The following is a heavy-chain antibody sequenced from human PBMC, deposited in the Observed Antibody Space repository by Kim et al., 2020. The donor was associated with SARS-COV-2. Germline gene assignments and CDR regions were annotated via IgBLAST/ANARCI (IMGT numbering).Heavy chain of an antibody. CDR3: AREAFARGDYYFDY. CDR2: IYYSGST. J-gene: IGHJ4*02. V-gene: IGHV4-31*03. Sequence: SETLSLTCTVSGGSISSGGYYWSWIRQHPGKGLEWIGYIYYSGSTYYNPSLKSRVTISVDTSKNQFSLKLSSVTAADTAVYYCAREAFARGDYYFDYWGQGTLVTVSS. D-gene: IGHD3-16*01. CDR1: GGSISSGGYY.